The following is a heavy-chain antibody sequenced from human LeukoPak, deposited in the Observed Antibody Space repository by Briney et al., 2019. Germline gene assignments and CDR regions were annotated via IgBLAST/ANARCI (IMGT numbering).Heavy chain of an antibody. Sequence: SETLSLTCAVSGGSISTYYWSWIRQPPGKGLEWIGYIYYSGSTNFNPSLKSRVTISVDTSKNQFSLKLSSVTAADTAVYYCARGRKQWIYWGQGTLVTVSS. CDR2: IYYSGST. D-gene: IGHD2-2*03. CDR3: ARGRKQWIY. V-gene: IGHV4-59*01. J-gene: IGHJ4*02. CDR1: GGSISTYY.